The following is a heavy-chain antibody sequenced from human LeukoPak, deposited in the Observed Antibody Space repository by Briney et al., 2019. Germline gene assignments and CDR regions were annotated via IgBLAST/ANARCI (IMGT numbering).Heavy chain of an antibody. CDR1: GYTFTTYA. Sequence: ASVKVSCKASGYTFTTYAMNWVRQAPGQGLEWMGWINPNSGGTNYAQKFQGRVTMTRDTSISTAYMELSRLRSDDTAVYYCARLVIAVAGTFDFDYWGQGTLVTVSS. V-gene: IGHV1-2*02. J-gene: IGHJ4*02. CDR3: ARLVIAVAGTFDFDY. CDR2: INPNSGGT. D-gene: IGHD6-19*01.